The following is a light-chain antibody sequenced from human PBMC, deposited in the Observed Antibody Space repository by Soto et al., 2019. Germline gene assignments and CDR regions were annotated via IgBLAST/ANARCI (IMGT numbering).Light chain of an antibody. V-gene: IGLV3-21*02. J-gene: IGLJ3*02. CDR3: QVWDATGDHAGV. CDR1: NIGRKS. Sequence: SYELTQSPSVPVAPGQTARITCGGNNIGRKSVHWYQQRPGQAPVLIVYDHTKRPSGIPERVSGSISGNTAALTISRVEAGDEADYYCQVWDATGDHAGVFGGGTKVTVL. CDR2: DHT.